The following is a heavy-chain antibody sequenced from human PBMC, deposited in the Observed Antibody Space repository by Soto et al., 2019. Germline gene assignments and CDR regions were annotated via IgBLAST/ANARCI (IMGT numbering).Heavy chain of an antibody. CDR2: ISSSSSYI. J-gene: IGHJ3*02. D-gene: IGHD6-6*01. CDR1: GFTFSSYS. Sequence: GGSLTLSRPPSGFTFSSYSMNGVRQAQGKGLEWVSSISSSSSYIYYADSVKGRFTISRDNAKNSLYLQMNSLRAEDLAGYYCTRIQLGYDPFDIWGQGTMVTVS. CDR3: TRIQLGYDPFDI. V-gene: IGHV3-21*01.